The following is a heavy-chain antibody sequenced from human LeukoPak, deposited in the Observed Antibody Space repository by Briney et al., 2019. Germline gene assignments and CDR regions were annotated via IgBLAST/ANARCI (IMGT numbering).Heavy chain of an antibody. D-gene: IGHD2-15*01. CDR3: AREVSEGYCSGGSCIYFDY. CDR1: GYTLTGYY. J-gene: IGHJ4*02. Sequence: VASVKVSCKASGYTLTGYYMHWVRQAPGQGLEWMGWINPNSGGTNYAQKLQGRVTMTRDTSISTAYMELSRLRSDDTAVYYCAREVSEGYCSGGSCIYFDYWGQGTLVTVSS. CDR2: INPNSGGT. V-gene: IGHV1-2*02.